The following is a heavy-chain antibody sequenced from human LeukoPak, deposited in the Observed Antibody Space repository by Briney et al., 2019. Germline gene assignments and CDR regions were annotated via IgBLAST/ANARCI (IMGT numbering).Heavy chain of an antibody. CDR3: ARFNLPRYYYGSGSYRYYFDY. CDR1: GGSFSGYY. V-gene: IGHV4-34*01. CDR2: INHSGST. J-gene: IGHJ4*02. Sequence: SETLSLTCAVYGGSFSGYYWSWIRQPPGKGLECIGEINHSGSTKYNPSLKSRVTISVDTSKNQFSLKLSSVTAADTAVYYCARFNLPRYYYGSGSYRYYFDYWGQGTLVTVSS. D-gene: IGHD3-10*01.